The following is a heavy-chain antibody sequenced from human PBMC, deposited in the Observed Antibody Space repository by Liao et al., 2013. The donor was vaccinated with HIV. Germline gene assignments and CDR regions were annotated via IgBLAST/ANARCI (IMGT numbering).Heavy chain of an antibody. CDR3: AREDTYYYDSSGSRTFYY. Sequence: QVQLQESGPGVVKPSETLSLSCIVSGGSMSSDYWSWIRQPAGKGLEWIGRLHPSGSTNYNPALKSRVTMSVDTSKYQFSLRLSSVTAADTAVYYCAREDTYYYDSSGSRTFYYWGRGNPTVTV. CDR1: GGSMSSDY. CDR2: LHPSGST. D-gene: IGHD3-22*01. V-gene: IGHV4-4*07. J-gene: IGHJ4*02.